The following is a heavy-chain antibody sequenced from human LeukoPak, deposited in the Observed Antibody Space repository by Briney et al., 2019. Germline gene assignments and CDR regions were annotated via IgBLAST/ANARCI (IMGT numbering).Heavy chain of an antibody. CDR2: INPNNGST. CDR3: ARGAYYDILTGYYSADNWFDP. Sequence: ASVKASCKASGYTFTGYYMHWVRQAPGQGLEWMGWINPNNGSTNYAQKFQGWVTMTRDTSISTAYMELSRLRSDDTAVYYCARGAYYDILTGYYSADNWFDPWGQGTPVTVSS. J-gene: IGHJ5*02. CDR1: GYTFTGYY. V-gene: IGHV1-2*04. D-gene: IGHD3-9*01.